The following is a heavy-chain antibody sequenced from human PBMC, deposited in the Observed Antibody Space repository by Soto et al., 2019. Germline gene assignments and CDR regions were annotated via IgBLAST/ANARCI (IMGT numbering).Heavy chain of an antibody. CDR3: ARGGHTSGYYYYPVDAFDI. J-gene: IGHJ3*02. D-gene: IGHD3-22*01. CDR1: GYTFTGYY. V-gene: IGHV1-2*02. Sequence: ASVKVSCKASGYTFTGYYMHWVRQAPGQGLEWMGWINPNSGGTNYAQKFQGRVTMPRDTSINTVYMDLSRLKSDDTAVYYCARGGHTSGYYYYPVDAFDIWGQGTMVTVSS. CDR2: INPNSGGT.